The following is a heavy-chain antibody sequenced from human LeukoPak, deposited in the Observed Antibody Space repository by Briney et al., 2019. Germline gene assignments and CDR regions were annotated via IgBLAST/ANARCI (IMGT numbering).Heavy chain of an antibody. D-gene: IGHD1-14*01. V-gene: IGHV1-18*01. CDR2: ISAYNGNT. CDR3: ARVRTKTDAFDI. J-gene: IGHJ3*02. Sequence: ASVKVSCKASGYTLTSYGINWMRQAPGQGLEWMGWISAYNGNTNYAQKLQGRVTMTTDTSTSTAYMELRSLRSDDTAVYYCARVRTKTDAFDIWGQGTMVTVSS. CDR1: GYTLTSYG.